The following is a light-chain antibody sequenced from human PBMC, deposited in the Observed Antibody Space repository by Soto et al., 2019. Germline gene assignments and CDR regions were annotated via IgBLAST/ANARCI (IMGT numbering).Light chain of an antibody. V-gene: IGKV3-11*01. CDR3: HQRQSWPRT. CDR2: DAS. CDR1: QSVSSF. Sequence: EVVLTQSPDTLSLSPGERATLSCRASQSVSSFLAWYQQKPGQAPRLLIYDASNRATGIPARFSGSGSGTDFTLTISDVQPEDFALYYCHQRQSWPRTFGQGTKVDIK. J-gene: IGKJ1*01.